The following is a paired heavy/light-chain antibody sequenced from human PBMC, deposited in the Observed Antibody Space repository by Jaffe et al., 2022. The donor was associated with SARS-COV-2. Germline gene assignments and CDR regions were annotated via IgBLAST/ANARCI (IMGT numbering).Light chain of an antibody. J-gene: IGKJ2*03. CDR3: QQYGTSPEMYS. CDR2: GAS. Sequence: IVLTQSPGTLSLSPGERATLSCRASQSVSSNYLAWYQQRPGQAPRLLIFGASSRATGIPDRFSGSGSGTDFTLTISRLEAEDFAVYFCQQYGTSPEMYSFGQGTELEIK. V-gene: IGKV3-20*01. CDR1: QSVSSNY.
Heavy chain of an antibody. D-gene: IGHD2-15*01. CDR1: GFTFRSYA. CDR2: VGGDDKT. CDR3: AKDGYSFNGVWDYFDS. V-gene: IGHV3-23*01. J-gene: IGHJ4*02. Sequence: EVHLLESGGGLVQPGGSLRLSCAASGFTFRSYAMNWVRQVPGRGLEWVAHVGGDDKTYYADSVKGRFTISRDNSKSMVYLQMSGLRAEDAALYYCAKDGYSFNGVWDYFDSWGQGTLVTVSS.